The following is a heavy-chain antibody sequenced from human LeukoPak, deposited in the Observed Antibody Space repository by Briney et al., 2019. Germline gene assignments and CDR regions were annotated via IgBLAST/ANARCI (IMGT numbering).Heavy chain of an antibody. D-gene: IGHD2-15*01. CDR1: GFTFSSYS. J-gene: IGHJ4*02. CDR2: TSSSGSNI. CDR3: LREAEVFGV. Sequence: PGGSLSFSCAAAGFTFSSYSMNWLPPAQGKGLEWGSSTSSSGSNIYYADSVKGRFTISRDNAKNSLYLQMNSVRAEDTAVYSCLREAEVFGVWGQGTLVTVSS. V-gene: IGHV3-21*01.